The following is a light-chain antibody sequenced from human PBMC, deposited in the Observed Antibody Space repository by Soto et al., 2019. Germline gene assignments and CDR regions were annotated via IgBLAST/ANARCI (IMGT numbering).Light chain of an antibody. V-gene: IGKV3-20*01. CDR2: GAS. CDR1: QSVSSSY. CDR3: QQYGSSPIN. Sequence: EIVLTQSPVTLSLSPGEIATLSCSASQSVSSSYLAWYQQKPGQAPRLLIYGASSRATGIPDGFSGSGSGTDFTLTISRLEPEDFAVYYCQQYGSSPINFGQGTRLEIK. J-gene: IGKJ5*01.